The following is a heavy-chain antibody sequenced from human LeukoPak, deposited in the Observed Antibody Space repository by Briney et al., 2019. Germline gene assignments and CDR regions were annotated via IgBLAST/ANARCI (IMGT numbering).Heavy chain of an antibody. CDR1: GYTFTSYA. V-gene: IGHV1-3*01. CDR3: ARADVLLWFGELSL. CDR2: INAGNGNT. J-gene: IGHJ4*02. D-gene: IGHD3-10*01. Sequence: ASVKVSCKASGYTFTSYAMHWVRQAPGQRLEWMGWINAGNGNTKYSQKFQGRVTITRDTSASTAYMELSSLRSEDTAVYYCARADVLLWFGELSLWGQGTLVTVSS.